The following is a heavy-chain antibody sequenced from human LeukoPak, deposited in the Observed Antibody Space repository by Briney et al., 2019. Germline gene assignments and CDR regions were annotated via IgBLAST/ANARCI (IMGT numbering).Heavy chain of an antibody. Sequence: PSETLSLTCTVSGGSISSYFWSWIRQPPGKGLEWIGYIYYTGSTNYNPSLKSLVTLSVDTSKNQFSLKMNSVTAADTAVYYCARAVFGSNFFYYYMDLWGKGTTVTISS. V-gene: IGHV4-59*01. CDR3: ARAVFGSNFFYYYMDL. CDR1: GGSISSYF. CDR2: IYYTGST. D-gene: IGHD1-26*01. J-gene: IGHJ6*03.